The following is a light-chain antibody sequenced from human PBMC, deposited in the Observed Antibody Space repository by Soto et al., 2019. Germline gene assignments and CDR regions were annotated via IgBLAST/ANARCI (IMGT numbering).Light chain of an antibody. CDR3: SSYTSSSTPHHV. CDR1: SSDVGGYNY. J-gene: IGLJ1*01. Sequence: QSVLTQPASVSGSPGQSITISCTGTSSDVGGYNYVSWYQQHPGEAPKLMIYEVSNRPSGVSNRFSGSKSGNTASLTISGLQAEDEADYYCSSYTSSSTPHHVFGTGTKVTVL. V-gene: IGLV2-14*01. CDR2: EVS.